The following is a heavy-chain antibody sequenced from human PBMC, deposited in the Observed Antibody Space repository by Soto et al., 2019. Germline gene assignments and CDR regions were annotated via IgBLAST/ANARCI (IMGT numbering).Heavy chain of an antibody. V-gene: IGHV1-8*01. CDR2: MNPKSGNT. J-gene: IGHJ4*02. D-gene: IGHD4-17*01. CDR1: GYTFTNYD. CDR3: VRVYGEIDY. Sequence: QVQLVQSGAEVKKPGASVKVSCKASGYTFTNYDINWVRQATGQGLEWMGWMNPKSGNTGYGQQFQGRVIMTRSTSISKASVELSSLRPEDTAVYYCVRVYGEIDYWGQGTLVTVSS.